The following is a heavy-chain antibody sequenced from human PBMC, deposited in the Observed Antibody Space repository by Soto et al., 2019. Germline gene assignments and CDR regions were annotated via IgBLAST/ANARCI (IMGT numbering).Heavy chain of an antibody. CDR3: ARRKHSSGLFSSRYYFDY. V-gene: IGHV4-34*01. CDR2: IDHSGST. Sequence: QVQLQQWGAGLLKPSETLSLTCAVYGGSFSGYSWSWIRQPPGKGLEWIGEIDHSGSTNYNPSLKSRVTISVDTSKNQFSLKLSSVTAADTAVYYCARRKHSSGLFSSRYYFDYWGQGSLVTVSS. D-gene: IGHD6-19*01. CDR1: GGSFSGYS. J-gene: IGHJ4*02.